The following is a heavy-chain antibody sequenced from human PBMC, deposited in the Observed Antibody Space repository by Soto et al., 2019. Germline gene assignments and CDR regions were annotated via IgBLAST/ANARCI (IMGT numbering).Heavy chain of an antibody. CDR3: ARKWKNVHTAMVYFDY. CDR2: IYYSGST. CDR1: GGSISSSSYY. D-gene: IGHD5-18*01. J-gene: IGHJ4*02. Sequence: SETLSLTCTVSGGSISSSSYYWGWIRQPPGKGLEWIGSIYYSGSTYYNPSLKSRVTISVDTSKNQFSLKLSSVTAADTAVYYCARKWKNVHTAMVYFDYWGQGTRVTFSS. V-gene: IGHV4-39*01.